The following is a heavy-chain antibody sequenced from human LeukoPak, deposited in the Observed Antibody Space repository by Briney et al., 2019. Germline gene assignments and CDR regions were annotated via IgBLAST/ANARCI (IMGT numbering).Heavy chain of an antibody. V-gene: IGHV3-33*01. Sequence: GRSLRLSCAASGFTLSSYGIHWVRPAPGKGLEWVAVVWYDGTNRYYVDSVRGRFTISRDNSKNTLYLQMNSLRAEDTAVYYCARGGHDYYDRSGYYYMSAFDIRGQGTMVTVSS. CDR3: ARGGHDYYDRSGYYYMSAFDI. CDR1: GFTLSSYG. J-gene: IGHJ3*02. CDR2: VWYDGTNR. D-gene: IGHD3-22*01.